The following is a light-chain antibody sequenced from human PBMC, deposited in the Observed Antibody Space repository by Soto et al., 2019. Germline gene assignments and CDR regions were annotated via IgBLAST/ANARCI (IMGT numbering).Light chain of an antibody. Sequence: IVLTQSPGTLSLCPGERATLSCRASQSVSNNYLAWYQQKPGQAPRLLIYGASSRATGIPDRFSGSGSVTDFTLTISRLEPEDFAVYYSQQYGSSGTFGQGTKVDIK. J-gene: IGKJ1*01. CDR1: QSVSNNY. CDR2: GAS. CDR3: QQYGSSGT. V-gene: IGKV3-20*01.